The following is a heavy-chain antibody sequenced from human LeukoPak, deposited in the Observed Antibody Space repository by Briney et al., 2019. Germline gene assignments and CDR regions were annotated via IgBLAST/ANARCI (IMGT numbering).Heavy chain of an antibody. V-gene: IGHV1-2*02. Sequence: SSVKVSCKASGYTFTDYYIHWVRQPPGHGLEWMGWVNPHSGGTNFAQGFRGKVTMTRDTSVTTAYLELNSLHSDDTAIYYCAGTDNRYGSRLLFNWGQGTQIIVSS. CDR1: GYTFTDYY. J-gene: IGHJ4*02. D-gene: IGHD2-2*01. CDR3: AGTDNRYGSRLLFN. CDR2: VNPHSGGT.